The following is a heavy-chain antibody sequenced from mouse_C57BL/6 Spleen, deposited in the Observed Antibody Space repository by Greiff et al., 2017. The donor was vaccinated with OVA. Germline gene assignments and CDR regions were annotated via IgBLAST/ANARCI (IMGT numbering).Heavy chain of an antibody. CDR1: GYTFTDYY. J-gene: IGHJ2*01. CDR2: IYPGSGNT. Sequence: QVQLQQSGAELVRPGASVKLSCKASGYTFTDYYINWVKQRPGQGLEWIARIYPGSGNTYYNEKFKGKATLTAEKSSSTAYMQLSSLTSEDSDVYFCARGLGLDYWGKGNTLTVS. V-gene: IGHV1-76*01. CDR3: ARGLGLDY. D-gene: IGHD3-3*01.